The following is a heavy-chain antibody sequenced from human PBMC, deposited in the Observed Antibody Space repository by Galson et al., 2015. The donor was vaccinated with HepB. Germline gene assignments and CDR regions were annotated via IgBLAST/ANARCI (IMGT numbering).Heavy chain of an antibody. CDR3: ARDDTPYDSSGYPPY. D-gene: IGHD3-22*01. J-gene: IGHJ4*02. CDR1: GFTFSSSW. V-gene: IGHV3-74*01. Sequence: SLRLSCAASGFTFSSSWMHWVRQAPGKGLVWVSRINTDGSSTTYADSVKGRFTISRDNARNTLYLQMNSLRAEDTAVYYCARDDTPYDSSGYPPYWDQGTLVTVSS. CDR2: INTDGSST.